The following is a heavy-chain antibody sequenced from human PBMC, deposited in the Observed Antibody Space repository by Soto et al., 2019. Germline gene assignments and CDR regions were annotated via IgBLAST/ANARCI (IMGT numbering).Heavy chain of an antibody. V-gene: IGHV1-2*04. J-gene: IGHJ5*02. CDR3: ARGRGSSGWYSDRAYEWFDP. Sequence: QVQLVQSGAEVKKPGASVKVSCKASGYTFTGYYMHWVRQAPGQGLEWMGWINPNSGGTNYAQKCQGWVTMTRDTSISTAYMELSRLRSDDTAVYYCARGRGSSGWYSDRAYEWFDPWGQGTLVTVSS. D-gene: IGHD6-19*01. CDR2: INPNSGGT. CDR1: GYTFTGYY.